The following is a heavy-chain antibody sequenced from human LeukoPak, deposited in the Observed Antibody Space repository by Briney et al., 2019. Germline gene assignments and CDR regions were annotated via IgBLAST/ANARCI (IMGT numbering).Heavy chain of an antibody. D-gene: IGHD2-21*01. J-gene: IGHJ4*02. CDR1: GLTFSRHW. CDR2: IKNDGSDQ. CDR3: ARVWVVGPYFDY. V-gene: IGHV3-7*01. Sequence: GGSLRLSCAASGLTFSRHWLSWVRQAPGKGLEWVANIKNDGSDQYYVDSVKGRFTISRDNAKNSLYLQMNSLRAEDTAVYYCARVWVVGPYFDYWGQGSLVTVSS.